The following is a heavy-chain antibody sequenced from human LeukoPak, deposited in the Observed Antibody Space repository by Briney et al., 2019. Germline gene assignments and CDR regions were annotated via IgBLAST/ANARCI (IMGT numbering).Heavy chain of an antibody. J-gene: IGHJ5*02. CDR2: IYPGDSDT. CDR1: GYSFTSYW. Sequence: GESLKISCKGSGYSFTSYWIGWVRQMPGKGLEWMRIIYPGDSDTRYSPSFQGQVTISADKSISTAYLQWSSLKASDTAMYYCAREGSPPNYDFWSGNWFDPWGQGTLVTVSS. V-gene: IGHV5-51*01. CDR3: AREGSPPNYDFWSGNWFDP. D-gene: IGHD3-3*01.